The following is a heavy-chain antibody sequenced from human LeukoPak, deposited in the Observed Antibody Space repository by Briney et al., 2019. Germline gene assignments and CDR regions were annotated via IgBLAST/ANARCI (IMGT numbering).Heavy chain of an antibody. CDR2: ISSSGSTI. J-gene: IGHJ4*02. CDR3: ASAEYADSSPFDY. D-gene: IGHD6-13*01. V-gene: IGHV3-11*04. Sequence: PGGSLRLSCAASGFTFSDYYMSWIRQAPGKGLEWVSYISSSGSTIYYADSVKGRFTISRDNAKNSLYLQMNSLRAEDTAVYYCASAEYADSSPFDYWGQGTLATVSS. CDR1: GFTFSDYY.